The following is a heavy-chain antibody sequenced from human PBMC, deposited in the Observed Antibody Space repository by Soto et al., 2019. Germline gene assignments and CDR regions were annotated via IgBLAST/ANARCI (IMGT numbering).Heavy chain of an antibody. CDR2: ISDSGTT. CDR1: GGSIDYYY. J-gene: IGHJ6*02. CDR3: ARDSTAWFHYQGIDV. D-gene: IGHD2-2*01. V-gene: IGHV4-59*01. Sequence: QVQLQESGPRLVKPSETLSLTCTVSGGSIDYYYWSWIRQPPGKGLEWPGYISDSGTTRYNPSLRSPATISVDTSKNQFSLKLSAVTAADTAVYYCARDSTAWFHYQGIDVWGRGTTVTVSS.